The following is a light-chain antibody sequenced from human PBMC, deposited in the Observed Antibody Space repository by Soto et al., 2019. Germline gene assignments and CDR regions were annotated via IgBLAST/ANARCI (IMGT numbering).Light chain of an antibody. CDR1: QSIGIY. CDR3: QQYNSYSFT. Sequence: DIQMTQSPSTLSASVGDRVTITCRASQSIGIYLAWYQQTPGKAPRLLIYDASRLGSGAPSRFSGGGSGTEFTLTINSLQPDDFATYYGQQYNSYSFTFGPGTKVDFK. CDR2: DAS. V-gene: IGKV1-5*01. J-gene: IGKJ3*01.